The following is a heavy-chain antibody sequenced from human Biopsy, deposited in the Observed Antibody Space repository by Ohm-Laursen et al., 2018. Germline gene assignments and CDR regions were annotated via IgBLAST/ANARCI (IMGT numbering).Heavy chain of an antibody. J-gene: IGHJ4*02. Sequence: TLSLTCTVSGDSISSDYYWTWIRQVPGEGLEWIAYMHHSGPTYTYYNPSLKSRVAISVEVSKNQFSLKVSSVTAADTAVYFCTRKPNNLYYFDHWGQGTLVTVSS. V-gene: IGHV4-31*03. CDR2: MHHSGPT. CDR3: TRKPNNLYYFDH. D-gene: IGHD1/OR15-1a*01. CDR1: GDSISSDYY.